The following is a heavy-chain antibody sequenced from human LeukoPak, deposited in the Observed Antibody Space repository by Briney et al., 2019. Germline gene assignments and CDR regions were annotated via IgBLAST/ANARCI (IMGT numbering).Heavy chain of an antibody. CDR2: ISSSSSYI. CDR1: GFTFSSYS. Sequence: GGSLRLSCAASGFTFSSYSMNWVRQAPGKGLEWVSSISSSSSYIYYADSVKGRFTISRDNAKNPLYLQMNSLRAEDTAVYYCARQGITGTIDYWGQGTLVTVSS. CDR3: ARQGITGTIDY. D-gene: IGHD1-7*01. J-gene: IGHJ4*02. V-gene: IGHV3-21*01.